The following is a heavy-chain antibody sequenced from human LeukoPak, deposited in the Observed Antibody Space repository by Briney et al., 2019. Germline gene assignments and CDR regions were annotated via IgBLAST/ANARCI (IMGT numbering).Heavy chain of an antibody. CDR1: GYTFTGYY. J-gene: IGHJ5*02. Sequence: ASVKVSCKASGYTFTGYYMHWVRQAPGQGLEWMGIINPSGGSTSYAQKFQGRVTMTRDTSTSTVYMELSSLRSEDTAVYYCARDYLQLDDDNWFDPWGQGTLVTVSS. CDR3: ARDYLQLDDDNWFDP. V-gene: IGHV1-46*01. D-gene: IGHD6-13*01. CDR2: INPSGGST.